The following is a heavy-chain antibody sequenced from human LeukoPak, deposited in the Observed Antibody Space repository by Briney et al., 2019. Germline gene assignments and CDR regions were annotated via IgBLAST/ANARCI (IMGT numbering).Heavy chain of an antibody. D-gene: IGHD5-12*01. V-gene: IGHV1-8*03. CDR3: ARGARYSGYDSRDNWFDP. Sequence: ASVKVSCKASGYTFTGYDINWVRQATGQGLEWMGWMNPNSGNTGYAQKFQGRVTITRNTSISTAYMELSSLRSEDTAVYYCARGARYSGYDSRDNWFDPWGQGTLVTVSS. J-gene: IGHJ5*02. CDR2: MNPNSGNT. CDR1: GYTFTGYD.